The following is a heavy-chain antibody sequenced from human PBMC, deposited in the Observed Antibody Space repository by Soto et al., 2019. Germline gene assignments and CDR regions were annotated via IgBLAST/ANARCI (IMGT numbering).Heavy chain of an antibody. D-gene: IGHD3-10*02. CDR3: ASRYVRRGVLMDV. J-gene: IGHJ6*02. V-gene: IGHV4-31*03. Sequence: SETLSLTCTVSGDSISSGGYYWSWIRQHPGKGLELIGHIYYSATSYYNPSLKSRVTISVDTSKNQFSLKLSSVTAADTAVYYCASRYVRRGVLMDVWGQGTTVTVS. CDR2: IYYSATS. CDR1: GDSISSGGYY.